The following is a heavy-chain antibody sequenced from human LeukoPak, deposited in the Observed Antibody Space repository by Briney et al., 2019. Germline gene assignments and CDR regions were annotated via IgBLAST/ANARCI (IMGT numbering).Heavy chain of an antibody. V-gene: IGHV1-18*01. CDR2: ISDYNGNT. CDR3: ARDGPDRAAWFDP. Sequence: ASVKVSCKASGHTFSSYGISWVRQAPGQGLEWMGWISDYNGNTNYAQKVQGRVTMTTDPFTSTAYMELRSLRSDDTAVYYCARDGPDRAAWFDPWGQGTLVTVSS. J-gene: IGHJ5*02. CDR1: GHTFSSYG. D-gene: IGHD3-22*01.